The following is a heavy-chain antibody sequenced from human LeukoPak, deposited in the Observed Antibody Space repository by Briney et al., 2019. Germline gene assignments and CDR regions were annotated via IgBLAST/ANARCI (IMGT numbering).Heavy chain of an antibody. CDR3: ARDPPDYYDSSGTTFDI. D-gene: IGHD3-22*01. CDR1: GFTFSSYS. CDR2: ISSSSSYI. Sequence: GGSLRLSCAASGFTFSSYSMNWVRQAPGKGLEWVSSISSSSSYIYYSDSVKGRFTISRDNAKNSLYLQMNSLRAEDTAVYYCARDPPDYYDSSGTTFDIWGQGTMVTVSS. V-gene: IGHV3-21*01. J-gene: IGHJ3*02.